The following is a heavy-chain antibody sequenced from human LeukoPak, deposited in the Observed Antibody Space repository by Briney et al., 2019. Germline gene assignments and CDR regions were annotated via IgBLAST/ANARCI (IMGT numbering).Heavy chain of an antibody. CDR2: ISYDGSNK. D-gene: IGHD5-12*01. J-gene: IGHJ4*02. CDR1: GFTFSSYA. CDR3: ARPTGGYDWYYFDY. V-gene: IGHV3-30-3*01. Sequence: GGSLRLSCAASGFTFSSYAMHSVRQAPGKGLEWGAVISYDGSNKYYADSVKGRFTISRDNSKNTLYLQMNSLRAEDTAVYYCARPTGGYDWYYFDYWGQGTLVTVSS.